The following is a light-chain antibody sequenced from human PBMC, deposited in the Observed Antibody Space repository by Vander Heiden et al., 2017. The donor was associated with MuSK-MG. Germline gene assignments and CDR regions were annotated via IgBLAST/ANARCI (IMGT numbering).Light chain of an antibody. CDR2: AAS. CDR1: QGISNQ. CDR3: QKYNRAPRS. Sequence: DIQMTQPPSSLAASIGDRVTITCRASQGISNQLAWYQQKSGKVPKLLIYAASTLQSGVPSRFSASGSGTDFTLTSSSLQPEDVATYYCQKYNRAPRSFGQGTKVELK. V-gene: IGKV1-27*01. J-gene: IGKJ1*01.